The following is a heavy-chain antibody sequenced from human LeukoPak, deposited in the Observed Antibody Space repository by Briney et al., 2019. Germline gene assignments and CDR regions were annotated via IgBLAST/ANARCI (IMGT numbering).Heavy chain of an antibody. CDR2: IKQEGSEK. CDR1: GFTFRNYW. J-gene: IGHJ4*02. V-gene: IGHV3-7*05. Sequence: GGSLRLSCAASGFTFRNYWMSWVRQAPGKGLEFVANIKQEGSEKYYVDSVKGRFTISRDNARNSLYLQMNGLRAEDTAVYYCAANGGPFDFWGQGTLVTVSA. D-gene: IGHD4-23*01. CDR3: AANGGPFDF.